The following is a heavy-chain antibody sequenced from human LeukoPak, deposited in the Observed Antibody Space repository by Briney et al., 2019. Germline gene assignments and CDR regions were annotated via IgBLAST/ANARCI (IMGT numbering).Heavy chain of an antibody. Sequence: GGSLRLSCAASGFTFDDYAMHWVRQAPGKGLEWVSGISWNSGSIVYADSVKGRFTISRDNAKNSLYLQMNSLRAEDTALYYCAKDMTAEWFGELSVDYWGQGTLVTVSS. CDR1: GFTFDDYA. CDR3: AKDMTAEWFGELSVDY. CDR2: ISWNSGSI. V-gene: IGHV3-9*01. D-gene: IGHD3-10*01. J-gene: IGHJ4*02.